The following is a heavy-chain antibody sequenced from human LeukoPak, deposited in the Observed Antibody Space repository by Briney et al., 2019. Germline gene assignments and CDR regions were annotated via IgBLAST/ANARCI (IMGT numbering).Heavy chain of an antibody. V-gene: IGHV3-48*01. CDR1: GFTFSSYS. CDR2: ISGSSSTI. Sequence: GGSLRLSCAASGFTFSSYSMNWVRQAPGKGLEWGSYISGSSSTIYYADSVKGRFTISRDNGKNTLYLQMNSLRAEDTAVYYCARGRGSGSPYYYYYGMDVWGQGTTVTVSS. J-gene: IGHJ6*02. CDR3: ARGRGSGSPYYYYYGMDV. D-gene: IGHD3-10*01.